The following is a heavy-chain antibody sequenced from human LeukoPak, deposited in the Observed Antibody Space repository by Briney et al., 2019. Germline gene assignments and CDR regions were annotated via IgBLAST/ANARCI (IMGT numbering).Heavy chain of an antibody. J-gene: IGHJ4*02. V-gene: IGHV3-48*01. CDR1: GFTFSSFS. CDR2: ISSSSSII. CDR3: ARGTTVVTPTHFDY. D-gene: IGHD4-23*01. Sequence: GGSLRLSCAPSGFTFSSFSMNWVRQAPGKGLEWVSYISSSSSIIYYADSVKGRFTISRDNAKNSLYLQMNSLRAEDTTVYYCARGTTVVTPTHFDYWGQGTLVTVSS.